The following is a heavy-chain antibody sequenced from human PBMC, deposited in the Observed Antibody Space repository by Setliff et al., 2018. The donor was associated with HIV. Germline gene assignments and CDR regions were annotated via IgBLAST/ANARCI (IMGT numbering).Heavy chain of an antibody. CDR2: IYNSGTT. CDR1: GGSISSSSYY. J-gene: IGHJ3*02. D-gene: IGHD2-15*01. Sequence: PSETLSLTCTVSGGSISSSSYYWGWIRQPPGKGLEWIGSIYNSGTTYYNPSLKSRVTMSVDMSKNQFSLKLSSVTAADTAVYYCARVPIVAVVTATPPAFDIWGQGTMVTVSS. V-gene: IGHV4-39*07. CDR3: ARVPIVAVVTATPPAFDI.